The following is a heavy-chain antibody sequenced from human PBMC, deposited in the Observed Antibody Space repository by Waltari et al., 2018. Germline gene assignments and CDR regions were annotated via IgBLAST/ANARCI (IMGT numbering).Heavy chain of an antibody. Sequence: EVQLVQSGAEVKKPGATVKISCKVSGYRFTAHYLHWVQQAPGKGLEWVGLIDPADGITIYTENLQGRLTITADTSKETAYMELSSLRSEDTAVYYCATQRLRSGSYQWFDPWGQGTQVTVSS. V-gene: IGHV1-69-2*01. D-gene: IGHD1-26*01. CDR2: IDPADGIT. CDR1: GYRFTAHY. J-gene: IGHJ5*02. CDR3: ATQRLRSGSYQWFDP.